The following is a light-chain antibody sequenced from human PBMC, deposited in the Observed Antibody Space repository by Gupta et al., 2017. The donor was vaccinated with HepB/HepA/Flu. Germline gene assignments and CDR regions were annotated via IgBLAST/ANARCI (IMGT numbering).Light chain of an antibody. Sequence: SYVLTQPPSVSVAPEQSATITCGGDNLERKSVHWYQQKPGQAPVMVIYYNRARPSGSPERISGYNSGKTDTMTISRVEAGDEADYCCQVWDGTIDHPVFGGGTKLTVL. CDR3: QVWDGTIDHPV. V-gene: IGLV3-21*04. J-gene: IGLJ3*02. CDR2: YNR. CDR1: NLERKS.